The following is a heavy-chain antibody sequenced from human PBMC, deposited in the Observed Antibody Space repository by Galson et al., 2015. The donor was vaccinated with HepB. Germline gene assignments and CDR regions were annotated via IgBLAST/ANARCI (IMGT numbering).Heavy chain of an antibody. Sequence: SLRLSCAASGITFSSYSMNWVRQAPGKGLEWVSSISSSSSYIYYADSVKGRFTISRDNAKNSLYLQMNSLRAEDTAVYYCAREYYYDSSGYYYRRPYYFDYWGQGTLVTVSS. CDR3: AREYYYDSSGYYYRRPYYFDY. V-gene: IGHV3-21*01. J-gene: IGHJ4*02. D-gene: IGHD3-22*01. CDR2: ISSSSSYI. CDR1: GITFSSYS.